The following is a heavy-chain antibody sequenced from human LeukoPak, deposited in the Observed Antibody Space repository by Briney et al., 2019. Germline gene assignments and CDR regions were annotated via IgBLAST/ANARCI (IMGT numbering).Heavy chain of an antibody. Sequence: GGSLRLSCAASGFTFSSYAMSWVRQAPGKGLEWVSAISGSGGSTYYADSVKGRFTISRDNSKNTLYLQMNSLRAEDTAVYYCAIGPYCGRDCYFAVDYWGQGTLVTVSS. J-gene: IGHJ4*02. CDR1: GFTFSSYA. CDR3: AIGPYCGRDCYFAVDY. V-gene: IGHV3-23*01. D-gene: IGHD2-21*02. CDR2: ISGSGGST.